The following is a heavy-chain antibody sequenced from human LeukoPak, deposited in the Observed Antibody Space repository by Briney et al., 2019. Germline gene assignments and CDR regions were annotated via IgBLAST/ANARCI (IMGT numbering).Heavy chain of an antibody. Sequence: PGGSLRLSCAASGFTSSGSTMHWVRQASGKGREGVGRIRNKANSYATAYAESVKGRFTISRDDSKNTVYLQMNSLKTEDTAVYYCTGQPNYGDYPNWGQGALVSVSS. CDR2: IRNKANSYAT. V-gene: IGHV3-73*01. D-gene: IGHD4-17*01. CDR3: TGQPNYGDYPN. CDR1: GFTSSGST. J-gene: IGHJ4*02.